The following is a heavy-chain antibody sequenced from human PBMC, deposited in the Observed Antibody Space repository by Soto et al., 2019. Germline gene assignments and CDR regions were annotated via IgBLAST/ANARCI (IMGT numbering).Heavy chain of an antibody. V-gene: IGHV4-59*01. CDR3: ARGPGASGTYHYFFDY. D-gene: IGHD3-10*01. CDR2: IYYTGST. J-gene: IGHJ4*02. CDR1: GGSLSSYW. Sequence: SETLSLTCTVSGGSLSSYWWSWIRQPPGKGLEWIGYIYYTGSTNYNPSLKSRVTISLDASKNQFSLKLNSATAADTAVYYCARGPGASGTYHYFFDYWGPGALVTVSS.